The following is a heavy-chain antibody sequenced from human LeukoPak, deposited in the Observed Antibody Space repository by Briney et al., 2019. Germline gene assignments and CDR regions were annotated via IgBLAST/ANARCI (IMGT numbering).Heavy chain of an antibody. V-gene: IGHV3-23*01. Sequence: GGSLRLSCAASGFTFSSYAMSWVRQAPGKGLEWVSAISGSGGSTYYADSVKGRFTISRDNSKNTLYLQMNSLRAEDPAVYYCAKPPVELTFGGVLVHDAFDIWGQGTMVTVSS. J-gene: IGHJ3*02. CDR1: GFTFSSYA. CDR3: AKPPVELTFGGVLVHDAFDI. D-gene: IGHD3-16*02. CDR2: ISGSGGST.